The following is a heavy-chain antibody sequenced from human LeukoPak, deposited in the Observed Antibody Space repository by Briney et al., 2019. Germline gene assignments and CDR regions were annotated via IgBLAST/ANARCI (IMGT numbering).Heavy chain of an antibody. CDR2: IYYSGST. V-gene: IGHV4-59*08. CDR3: ARQRYITMVRGVTSYLDY. CDR1: GGSISSYY. Sequence: SETLSLTCTVSGGSISSYYWSWIRQPPGKGLEWIGYIYYSGSTNYNPSLKSRVTISVDTSKNQFSLKLSSVTAADTAVYYCARQRYITMVRGVTSYLDYWGQGTLVTVSS. J-gene: IGHJ4*02. D-gene: IGHD3-10*01.